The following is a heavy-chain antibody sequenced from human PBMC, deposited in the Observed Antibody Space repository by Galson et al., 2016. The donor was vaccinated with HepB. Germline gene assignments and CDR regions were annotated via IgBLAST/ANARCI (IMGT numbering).Heavy chain of an antibody. J-gene: IGHJ4*02. CDR2: IKRDGSEK. CDR1: GFTFSSFW. CDR3: ARDRDFPDGHPDPFDC. V-gene: IGHV3-7*03. Sequence: SLRLSCAASGFTFSSFWMSWVRQAPGKGLEWVANIKRDGSEKHYADSVKGLFTISRDNANHSVYLQLNSLRAEDTAVYYCARDRDFPDGHPDPFDCWGQGTVVTVS. D-gene: IGHD3-3*01.